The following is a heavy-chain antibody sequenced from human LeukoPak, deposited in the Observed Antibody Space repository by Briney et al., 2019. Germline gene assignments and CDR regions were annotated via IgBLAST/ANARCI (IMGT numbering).Heavy chain of an antibody. Sequence: GGSPRLSCAASGFTFSSYAMSWVRQAPGKGLEWVSAISGSGGSTYYADSVKGRFTISRDNSKNTLYLQMNSLRAEDTAVYYCAKDTDLAVAGQSFDYWGQGTLVTVSS. J-gene: IGHJ4*02. CDR3: AKDTDLAVAGQSFDY. D-gene: IGHD6-19*01. CDR2: ISGSGGST. V-gene: IGHV3-23*01. CDR1: GFTFSSYA.